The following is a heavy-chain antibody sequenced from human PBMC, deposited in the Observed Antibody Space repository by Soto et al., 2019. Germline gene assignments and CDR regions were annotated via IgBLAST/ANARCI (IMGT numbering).Heavy chain of an antibody. CDR2: IYHSGST. CDR3: ARDPGL. J-gene: IGHJ2*01. CDR1: GGSISSGGYS. V-gene: IGHV4-30-2*01. Sequence: QLQLQESGSGLVKPSQTLSLTCAVSGGSISSGGYSWSWIRQPPGKGLEWIGYIYHSGSTYYNPSRKSRGARSVDRSRDQFSLTLSSVTAAATAVYYCARDPGLWGRGTLVSVSS.